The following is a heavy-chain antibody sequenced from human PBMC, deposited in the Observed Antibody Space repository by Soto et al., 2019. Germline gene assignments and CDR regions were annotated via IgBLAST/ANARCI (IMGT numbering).Heavy chain of an antibody. D-gene: IGHD3-16*01. CDR2: ISSSSSYI. V-gene: IGHV3-21*01. CDR1: GFTFSSYS. J-gene: IGHJ3*02. Sequence: PGGSLRLSCAASGFTFSSYSMNWARQAPGKGLEWVSSISSSSSYIYYADSVKGRFTISRDNAKNSLYLQMNSLRAEDTAVYYCAREDGLWGDAFDIWGQGTMVTVSS. CDR3: AREDGLWGDAFDI.